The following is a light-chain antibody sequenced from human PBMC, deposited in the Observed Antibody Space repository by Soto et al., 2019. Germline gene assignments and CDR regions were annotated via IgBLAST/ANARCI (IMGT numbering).Light chain of an antibody. J-gene: IGKJ3*01. Sequence: EIVLTQSPATLSLSPGERATLPSRASQSVTNNLVWYQQKPGQAPRLLIYYASNRATGVPARFSVSGFGTDFTLTVSGLEPEDFAVYYCQQRVNWPLFSFGPGTKLDIK. CDR1: QSVTNN. V-gene: IGKV3-11*01. CDR2: YAS. CDR3: QQRVNWPLFS.